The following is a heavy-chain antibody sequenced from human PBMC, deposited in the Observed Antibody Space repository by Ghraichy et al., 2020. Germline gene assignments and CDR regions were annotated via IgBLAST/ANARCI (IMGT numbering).Heavy chain of an antibody. V-gene: IGHV3-33*01. D-gene: IGHD3-3*01. CDR3: AGEYYDFWSGYYPRFDY. J-gene: IGHJ4*02. CDR1: GFSVSSYG. CDR2: IWYDGTDK. Sequence: LSLTCVASGFSVSSYGMHWVRQAPGKGLEWVAVIWYDGTDKYYADSVKGRFTISRDNSKKTLYLQMNSLRAEDTAVYYCAGEYYDFWSGYYPRFDYWGQGTLVTVSS.